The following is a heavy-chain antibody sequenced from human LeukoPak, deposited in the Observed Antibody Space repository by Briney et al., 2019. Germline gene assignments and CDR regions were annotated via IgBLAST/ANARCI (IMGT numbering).Heavy chain of an antibody. Sequence: ASVKVSCKASGYTFTSYDINWVRQATGQGLEWMGWMNPNSGNTGCAQKFQGRVTMTRNTSISTAYMELSSLRSEDTAVYYCARGRIAVAGTSTYYYYYGMDVWGQGTTVTVSS. CDR2: MNPNSGNT. V-gene: IGHV1-8*01. J-gene: IGHJ6*02. CDR3: ARGRIAVAGTSTYYYYYGMDV. CDR1: GYTFTSYD. D-gene: IGHD6-19*01.